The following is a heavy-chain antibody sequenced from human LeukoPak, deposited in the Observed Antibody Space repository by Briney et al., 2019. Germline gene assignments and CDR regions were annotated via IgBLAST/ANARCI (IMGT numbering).Heavy chain of an antibody. CDR1: GFTFSTYN. V-gene: IGHV3-48*02. J-gene: IGHJ4*02. CDR2: ISSGSEII. Sequence: QAGGSLRLSCAASGFTFSTYNMNWVRQAPGKGLEWVSFISSGSEIIYYADSVKGRFTVSRDNAKNSLYLQMNILRDEDTAVDYCARNPAGIGDYVGQGTLVTVSS. D-gene: IGHD1-26*01. CDR3: ARNPAGIGDY.